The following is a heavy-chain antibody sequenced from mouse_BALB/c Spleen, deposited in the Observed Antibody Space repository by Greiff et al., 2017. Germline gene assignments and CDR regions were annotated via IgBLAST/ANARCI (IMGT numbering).Heavy chain of an antibody. D-gene: IGHD2-4*01. V-gene: IGHV1S81*02. J-gene: IGHJ2*01. CDR1: GYTFTSYY. Sequence: QVQLKQSGAELVKPGASVKLSCKASGYTFTSYYMYWVKQRPGQGLEWIGEINPSNGGTNFNEKFKSKATLTVDKSSSTAYMQLSSLTSEDSAVYYCTTYDYALDYWGQGTTLTVSS. CDR3: TTYDYALDY. CDR2: INPSNGGT.